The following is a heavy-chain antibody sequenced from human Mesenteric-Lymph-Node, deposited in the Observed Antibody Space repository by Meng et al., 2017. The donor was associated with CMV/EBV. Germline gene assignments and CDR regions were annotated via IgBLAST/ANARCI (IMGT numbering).Heavy chain of an antibody. J-gene: IGHJ4*02. CDR3: AKGGVYSSSWGDY. CDR2: ISGRGDSS. Sequence: GGSLRLSCAVSGFTFSNYAMSWVRQAPGKGLEWVSAISGRGDSSYYADSVTGRFTVSRDNSKNTLYLQMNSLRAEDTAIYYCAKGGVYSSSWGDYWGQGTLVTVSS. V-gene: IGHV3-23*01. D-gene: IGHD6-13*01. CDR1: GFTFSNYA.